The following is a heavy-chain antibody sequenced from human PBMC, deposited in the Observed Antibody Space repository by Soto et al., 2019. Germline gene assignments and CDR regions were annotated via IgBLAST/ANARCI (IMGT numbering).Heavy chain of an antibody. D-gene: IGHD3-10*01. CDR2: ISGDGGST. V-gene: IGHV3-43*02. CDR1: GFTFDDYA. CDR3: ASQWGGYYGSGSYPDAFDI. Sequence: GGSLRLSCAASGFTFDDYAMHWVRQAPGKGLEWVSLISGDGGSTYYADSVKGRFTISRDNSKNSLYLQMNSLRTEDTALYYCASQWGGYYGSGSYPDAFDIWGQGTMVTVSS. J-gene: IGHJ3*02.